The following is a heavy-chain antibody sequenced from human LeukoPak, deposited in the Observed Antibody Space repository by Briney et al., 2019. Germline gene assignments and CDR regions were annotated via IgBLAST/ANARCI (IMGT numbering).Heavy chain of an antibody. D-gene: IGHD2/OR15-2a*01. CDR2: IYYSGST. CDR1: GGSISSGDYY. V-gene: IGHV4-30-4*02. Sequence: SETLSLTCTVSGGSISSGDYYWSWIRQPPGKGLEWIGYIYYSGSTYYNPSLKSRVTISVDTSKNQFSLKLSSVAAADTAVYYCARVLYSNTYYGGFDHWGQGTLVTVSS. CDR3: ARVLYSNTYYGGFDH. J-gene: IGHJ4*02.